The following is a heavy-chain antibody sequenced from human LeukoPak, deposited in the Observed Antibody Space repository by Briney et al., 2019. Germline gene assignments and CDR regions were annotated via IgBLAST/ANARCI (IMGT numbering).Heavy chain of an antibody. V-gene: IGHV4-4*07. CDR2: IHTSGST. J-gene: IGHJ4*02. CDR1: GGSISSYY. D-gene: IGHD4-17*01. Sequence: SETLSLTCTVSGGSISSYYWSWIRQPAGKGLEWIGRIHTSGSTNYNPSLKSRVTMSVDTSKNQFSLRLSSVTAADTAVYYCARTKVEDRVYYFDYWGQGTLVTVSS. CDR3: ARTKVEDRVYYFDY.